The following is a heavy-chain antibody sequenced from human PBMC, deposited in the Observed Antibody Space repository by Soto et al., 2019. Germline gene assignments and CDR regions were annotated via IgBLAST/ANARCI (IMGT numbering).Heavy chain of an antibody. CDR1: GYSISSGYY. CDR3: ARGTLYGDYKSKTMGLDY. CDR2: IYHSGST. Sequence: NPSETLSLTCAVSGYSISSGYYWGWIRQPPGKGLEWIGSIYHSGSTYYNPSLKSRVTISVDTSKKQFSLKLSSVTAADTAVYYCARGTLYGDYKSKTMGLDYWGQGTLVTVSS. J-gene: IGHJ4*02. V-gene: IGHV4-38-2*01. D-gene: IGHD4-17*01.